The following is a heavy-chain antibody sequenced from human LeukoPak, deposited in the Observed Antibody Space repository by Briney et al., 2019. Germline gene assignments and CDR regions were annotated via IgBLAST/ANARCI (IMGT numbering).Heavy chain of an antibody. CDR1: GGSFSGYY. CDR3: ARGQVGSYVYYYYYGMDV. V-gene: IGHV4-34*01. J-gene: IGHJ6*02. Sequence: PSETLSLTCAVYGGSFSGYYWSWIRQPPGKGLEWIGEINHSGSTNFNPSLRRRVTISVDTSRNQFSLRLRSMTAADTAVYYCARGQVGSYVYYYYYGMDVWGRGTTVTVSS. D-gene: IGHD6-19*01. CDR2: INHSGST.